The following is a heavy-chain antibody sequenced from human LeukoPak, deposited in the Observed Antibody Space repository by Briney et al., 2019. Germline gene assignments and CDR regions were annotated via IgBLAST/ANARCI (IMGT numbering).Heavy chain of an antibody. CDR3: ARGVDTAMVTFDY. Sequence: GEALKISSKGSGYSFTSYWIGWVRQMPGKGLEWMGIIYPGDSDTRYSPSFQGQVTISADKSISTSYLQWSSLKASDTAMYYCARGVDTAMVTFDYWVQGTLVTVSS. V-gene: IGHV5-51*01. CDR2: IYPGDSDT. CDR1: GYSFTSYW. D-gene: IGHD5-18*01. J-gene: IGHJ4*02.